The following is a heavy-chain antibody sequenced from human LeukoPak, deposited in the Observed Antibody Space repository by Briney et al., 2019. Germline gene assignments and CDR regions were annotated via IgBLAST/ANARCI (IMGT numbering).Heavy chain of an antibody. CDR1: GFTFSSYE. D-gene: IGHD3-10*01. Sequence: GGSLRLSCAASGFTFSSYEMNWVRQAPGKGLEWVSYISSSGSTIYYADSVKGRFTISRDNAKNSLYLQMNSLRAGDTAVYYCVRGPGVRGVNGFDPWGQGTLVTVSS. J-gene: IGHJ5*02. CDR2: ISSSGSTI. CDR3: VRGPGVRGVNGFDP. V-gene: IGHV3-48*03.